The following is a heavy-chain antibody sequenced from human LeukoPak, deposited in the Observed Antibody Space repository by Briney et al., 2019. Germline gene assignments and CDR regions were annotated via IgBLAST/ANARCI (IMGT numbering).Heavy chain of an antibody. CDR1: GFTFSDYY. Sequence: PGWSLRLSCAASGFTFSDYYMSWIRQAPAKGLEGVSYISSSGSTIYYADSVKGRFTISRDNAKNSLYLQMNSLRAEDTAVYYCARTDGRGYSFDYWGQGTLVTVSS. CDR3: ARTDGRGYSFDY. J-gene: IGHJ4*02. V-gene: IGHV3-11*01. D-gene: IGHD5-18*01. CDR2: ISSSGSTI.